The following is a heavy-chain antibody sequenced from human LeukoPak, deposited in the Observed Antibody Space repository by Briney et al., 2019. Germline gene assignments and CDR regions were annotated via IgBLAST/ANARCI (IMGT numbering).Heavy chain of an antibody. J-gene: IGHJ4*02. CDR2: INPNSGGT. D-gene: IGHD6-19*01. V-gene: IGHV1-2*02. CDR3: ARVKLSSGWSTSLDY. CDR1: GYTFTGYY. Sequence: ASVKVSCEASGYTFTGYYMHWVRQAPGQGLEWMGWINPNSGGTNYAQKFQGRVTMTRDTSISTAYMELSRLRSDDTAVYYCARVKLSSGWSTSLDYWGQGTLVTVSS.